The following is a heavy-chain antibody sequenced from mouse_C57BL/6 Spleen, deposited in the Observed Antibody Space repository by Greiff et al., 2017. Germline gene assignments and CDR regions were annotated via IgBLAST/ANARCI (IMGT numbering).Heavy chain of an antibody. J-gene: IGHJ3*01. V-gene: IGHV5-9*01. CDR1: GFTFSSYT. CDR3: ACQPPYCYGSSYCCFAY. D-gene: IGHD1-1*01. Sequence: EVKLMEPGGGLVKPGGSLKLSCAASGFTFSSYTMSWVRQTPERRLEWVATLGGGGGNTYYPDSVQGRFTLSRDTANNTPYLQMSSLTSADPALYYCACQPPYCYGSSYCCFAYWGQGTLLTVSA. CDR2: LGGGGGNT.